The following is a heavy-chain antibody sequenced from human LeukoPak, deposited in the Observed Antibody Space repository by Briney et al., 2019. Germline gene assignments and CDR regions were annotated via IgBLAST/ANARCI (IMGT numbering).Heavy chain of an antibody. D-gene: IGHD2-2*01. J-gene: IGHJ4*02. V-gene: IGHV1-3*01. CDR2: TNAGNGNT. CDR3: ARGYCSSTSCYLGSTY. Sequence: ASVKVSCKASGYTSTSYAMHWVRQAPGQRLEWMGWTNAGNGNTKYSQKFQGRVTITRDTSASTAYMELSSLRSEDTAVYYCARGYCSSTSCYLGSTYWGQGTLVTVSS. CDR1: GYTSTSYA.